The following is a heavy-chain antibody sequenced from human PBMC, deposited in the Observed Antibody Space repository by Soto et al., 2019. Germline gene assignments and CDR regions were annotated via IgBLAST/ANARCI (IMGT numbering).Heavy chain of an antibody. J-gene: IGHJ3*02. V-gene: IGHV4-4*02. CDR1: SGSISSSNW. CDR2: IYHSGST. Sequence: SETLSLTCAVSSGSISSSNWWSWVRQPPGKGLEWIGEIYHSGSTNYNPSLKSRVTISVDKSKNQFSLKLSSVTAADTAVYYCARLDFDWYAFDIWGQGTMVTVSS. CDR3: ARLDFDWYAFDI. D-gene: IGHD3-9*01.